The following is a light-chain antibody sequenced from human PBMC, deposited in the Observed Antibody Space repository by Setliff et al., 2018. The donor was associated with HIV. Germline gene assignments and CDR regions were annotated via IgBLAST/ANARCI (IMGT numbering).Light chain of an antibody. Sequence: QSVLTQPASVSGSPGQSITISCTGTSSDVGSYNLVSWYQQRPGKAPKLMIYEVSKRPSGVPDRFSGSKSGDTASLTISGLQSEDEADYYCCSYAGTYTYIFGTGTKVTVL. CDR3: CSYAGTYTYI. CDR1: SSDVGSYNL. CDR2: EVS. V-gene: IGLV2-23*02. J-gene: IGLJ1*01.